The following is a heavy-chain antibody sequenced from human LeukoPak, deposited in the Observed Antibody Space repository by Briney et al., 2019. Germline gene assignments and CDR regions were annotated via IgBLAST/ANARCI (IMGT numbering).Heavy chain of an antibody. CDR3: ARSKDNCFDS. V-gene: IGHV6-1*01. J-gene: IGHJ5*01. CDR1: GDSVSSNSVG. CDR2: TYYRSKWYN. Sequence: SQTLSLTCAISGDSVSSNSVGWNWIRQSPSRGLEWLGKTYYRSKWYNDYAVSVKSRITINPYTSKNHFSLQLNSVTPEDTALYYCARSKDNCFDSWGQGTLVTVSS.